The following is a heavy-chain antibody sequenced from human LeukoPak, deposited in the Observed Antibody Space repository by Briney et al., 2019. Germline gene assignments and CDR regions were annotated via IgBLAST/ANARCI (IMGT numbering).Heavy chain of an antibody. CDR2: ISYDGSNK. Sequence: GGSLRLSCAASGFTFSSYGMHWVRQAPGKGLEWVAVISYDGSNKYYADSVKGRFTISRDNSKNTLYLQMNSLRAEDTAVYYCAKDSGSSPEYYFDYWGQGTLVTVSS. CDR3: AKDSGSSPEYYFDY. CDR1: GFTFSSYG. D-gene: IGHD1-26*01. J-gene: IGHJ4*02. V-gene: IGHV3-30*18.